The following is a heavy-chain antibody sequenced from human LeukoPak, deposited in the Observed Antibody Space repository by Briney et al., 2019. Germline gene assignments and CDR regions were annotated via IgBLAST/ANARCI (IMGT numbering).Heavy chain of an antibody. CDR2: IYSGGST. Sequence: GGSLRLSCAASGFTFSSYEMNWVRQAPGKGLEWVSVIYSGGSTYYADSVKGRFTISRDNSKNTLYLQMNSLRAEDTAVYYCARGGDDYGDQDLDYWGQGTLVTVSS. CDR3: ARGGDDYGDQDLDY. D-gene: IGHD4-17*01. J-gene: IGHJ4*02. CDR1: GFTFSSYE. V-gene: IGHV3-53*01.